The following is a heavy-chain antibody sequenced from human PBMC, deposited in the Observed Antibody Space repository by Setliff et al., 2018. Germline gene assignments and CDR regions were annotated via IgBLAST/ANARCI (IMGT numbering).Heavy chain of an antibody. CDR2: IYTSGST. CDR3: ARDTVEYYDILTGYLNWFDP. V-gene: IGHV4-4*07. CDR1: GGSISSYY. Sequence: ASETLSLTCTVSGGSISSYYWSWIRQHAGKGLEWIGRIYTSGSTNYNPSLKSRVTMSVDTSKNQFSLKLSSVTAADTAVYYCARDTVEYYDILTGYLNWFDPWGQGTLVTVSS. D-gene: IGHD3-9*01. J-gene: IGHJ5*02.